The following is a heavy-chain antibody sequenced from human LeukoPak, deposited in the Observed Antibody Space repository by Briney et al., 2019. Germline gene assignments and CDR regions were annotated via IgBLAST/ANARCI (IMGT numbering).Heavy chain of an antibody. V-gene: IGHV3-23*01. D-gene: IGHD3-3*01. J-gene: IGHJ4*02. Sequence: GGSLRLSCAASGFTFSICAMTWVRQAPGQGLEWVSGIDGSGGSTYYADSVKGRFTISRDNSKNTLYLQMNSLRAEDTAFYYCAKSITMSRKGIDYWGQGTLGTASS. CDR1: GFTFSICA. CDR3: AKSITMSRKGIDY. CDR2: IDGSGGST.